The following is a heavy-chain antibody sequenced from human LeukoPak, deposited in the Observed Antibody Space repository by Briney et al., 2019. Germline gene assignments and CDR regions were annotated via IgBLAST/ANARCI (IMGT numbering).Heavy chain of an antibody. CDR1: GYTLTELS. CDR3: ARGRPAPGHCTNGICYFFPYFDF. V-gene: IGHV1-24*01. D-gene: IGHD2-8*01. J-gene: IGHJ4*02. Sequence: GASVTVSCKVSGYTLTELSMHWVRQAPGKGLEWMGGFDPEDGETIYAQKFQGRVTMTEDTSTDTAYMELTSLSSEDTTVYYCARGRPAPGHCTNGICYFFPYFDFWGQGTLVTVSS. CDR2: FDPEDGET.